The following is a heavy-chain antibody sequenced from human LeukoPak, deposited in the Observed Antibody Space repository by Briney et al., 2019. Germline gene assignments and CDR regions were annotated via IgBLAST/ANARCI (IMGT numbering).Heavy chain of an antibody. CDR1: GYTFTSYD. CDR2: MNPNSGNT. D-gene: IGHD6-6*01. V-gene: IGHV1-8*03. Sequence: ASVKVSCKASGYTFTSYDINWVRQATGQGLEWMGWMNPNSGNTGYAQKFQGRVTITRHTSISTAYMELSSLRSEDTAVYYCARGLAARPWNWFDPWGQGTLVTVSS. J-gene: IGHJ5*02. CDR3: ARGLAARPWNWFDP.